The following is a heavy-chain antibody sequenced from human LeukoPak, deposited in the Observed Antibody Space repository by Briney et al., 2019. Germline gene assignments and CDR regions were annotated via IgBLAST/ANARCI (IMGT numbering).Heavy chain of an antibody. J-gene: IGHJ4*02. D-gene: IGHD3/OR15-3a*01. CDR3: ARDQRAPLRTDYFDY. CDR1: GYTFTNFG. V-gene: IGHV1-18*01. CDR2: ISAYNGNT. Sequence: GASVKVSCKASGYTFTNFGISWVRQAPGQGLEWMGWISAYNGNTNYAQKLQGRVTMTTDTSTSTAYMELRSLRSDDTAVYYCARDQRAPLRTDYFDYWGQGTLVTVSS.